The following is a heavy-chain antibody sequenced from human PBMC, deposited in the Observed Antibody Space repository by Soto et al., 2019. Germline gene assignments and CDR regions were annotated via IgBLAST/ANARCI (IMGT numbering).Heavy chain of an antibody. V-gene: IGHV4-4*02. J-gene: IGHJ6*02. D-gene: IGHD1-7*01. Sequence: SETLSLTCAVSGGSISSSNWWSWVRQPPGKGLEWIGEIYHSGSTNYNPSLKSRVTISVDKSKNQFSLKLSSVTAADTAVYYCARASTGGTTGYYYGMDVWGQGTTVTVSS. CDR1: GGSISSSNW. CDR2: IYHSGST. CDR3: ARASTGGTTGYYYGMDV.